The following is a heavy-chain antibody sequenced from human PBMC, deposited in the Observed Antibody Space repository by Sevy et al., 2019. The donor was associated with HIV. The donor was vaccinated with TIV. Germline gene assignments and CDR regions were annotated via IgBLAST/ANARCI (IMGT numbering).Heavy chain of an antibody. Sequence: ASVKVSCKASGYTFTSYDINWVRQATGQGLEWMGWMNPNSGNTGYALKFQGRVTITRNTSINTAYMELSSLRSEDTAVYYCARVRGITLITGGAFDIWGHGTMVTVSS. V-gene: IGHV1-8*03. J-gene: IGHJ3*02. CDR2: MNPNSGNT. CDR1: GYTFTSYD. CDR3: ARVRGITLITGGAFDI. D-gene: IGHD3-22*01.